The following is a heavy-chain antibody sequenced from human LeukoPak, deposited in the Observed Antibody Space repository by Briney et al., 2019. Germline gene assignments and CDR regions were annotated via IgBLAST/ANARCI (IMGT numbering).Heavy chain of an antibody. J-gene: IGHJ5*02. D-gene: IGHD5-12*01. CDR1: GGSININTYY. CDR2: IYYSGST. Sequence: SETLSLTCTVSGGSININTYYWGWIRQHPGKGLEWIGTIYYSGSTNYNPSLKSRVTISVDTSKNQFSLKLSSVTAADTAVYYCARVRTTIQRRGWFDPWGQGTLVTVSS. CDR3: ARVRTTIQRRGWFDP. V-gene: IGHV4-39*07.